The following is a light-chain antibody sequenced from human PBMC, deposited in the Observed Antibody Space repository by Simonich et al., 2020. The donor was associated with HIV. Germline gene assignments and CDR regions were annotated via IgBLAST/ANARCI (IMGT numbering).Light chain of an antibody. J-gene: IGKJ4*01. Sequence: DIVMTQSPDSLAVSLGERATINCKSSRSVLYSSNNKNYLAWYQQKPGQPPKLLIYWASPRESGVPDRFSGSGSGTDFTLTISSLQTEDVAVYYCQQYYGTPLTFGGGTRVEIK. CDR1: RSVLYSSNNKNY. V-gene: IGKV4-1*01. CDR2: WAS. CDR3: QQYYGTPLT.